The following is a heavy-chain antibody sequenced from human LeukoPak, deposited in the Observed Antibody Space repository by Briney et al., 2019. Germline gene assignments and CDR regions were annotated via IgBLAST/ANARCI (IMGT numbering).Heavy chain of an antibody. CDR2: IKHSGST. J-gene: IGHJ4*02. CDR1: GGAFSGYY. Sequence: PSESLSLTCAVNGGAFSGYYWSWIRQPPGKGLEWIGEIKHSGSTNYNPSLKSRVTISVDTSKNQFSLKLSSVTAADTAVYYCARFSYSRGDWGQGTRDTVSS. D-gene: IGHD2-15*01. V-gene: IGHV4-34*01. CDR3: ARFSYSRGD.